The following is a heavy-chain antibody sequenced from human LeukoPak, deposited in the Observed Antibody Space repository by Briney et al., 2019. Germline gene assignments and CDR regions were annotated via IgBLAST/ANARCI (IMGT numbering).Heavy chain of an antibody. J-gene: IGHJ4*02. CDR2: IRGNGET. CDR1: GLSFSSFA. D-gene: IGHD3-16*01. V-gene: IGHV3-23*01. Sequence: GGSLRLSCAASGLSFSSFAMSWVRQGPARGLEWVSSIRGNGETFYADSVKGRFTISRDNAKNTLYLQMNSLRAEDTAVYYCARVRMGDDFNPFDYWGQGTLVTVSS. CDR3: ARVRMGDDFNPFDY.